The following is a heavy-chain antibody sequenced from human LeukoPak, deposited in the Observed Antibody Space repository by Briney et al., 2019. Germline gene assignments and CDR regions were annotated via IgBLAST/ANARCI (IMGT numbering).Heavy chain of an antibody. J-gene: IGHJ4*02. Sequence: SETLSLTCTVSGGSISSYYWSWRRQPAGKGLEWIGRIYTSGSTNYNPSLKSRVTISVDTSKNQFSLQLSSVTAADTAVYYCARGPFYDFWSSYYFDYWGQGTLVTVSS. CDR1: GGSISSYY. V-gene: IGHV4-4*07. CDR2: IYTSGST. D-gene: IGHD3-3*01. CDR3: ARGPFYDFWSSYYFDY.